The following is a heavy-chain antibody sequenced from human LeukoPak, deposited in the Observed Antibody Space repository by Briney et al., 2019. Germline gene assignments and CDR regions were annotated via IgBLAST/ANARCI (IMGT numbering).Heavy chain of an antibody. V-gene: IGHV3-48*03. D-gene: IGHD2-15*01. CDR1: GFTFSSYE. CDR3: ATLDALRCSGGSCYSHAFDV. J-gene: IGHJ3*01. Sequence: GGSLRLSCAASGFTFSSYEMNWVRQAPGKGLEWVSYISSSGSTIYYADSVKGRFTISRDNSKNTLYLQMGSLRVEDMAVYYCATLDALRCSGGSCYSHAFDVWGQGTMVTVSS. CDR2: ISSSGSTI.